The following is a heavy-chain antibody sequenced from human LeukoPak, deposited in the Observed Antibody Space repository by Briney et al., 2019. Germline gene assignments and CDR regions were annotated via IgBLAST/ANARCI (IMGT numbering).Heavy chain of an antibody. CDR2: IYYSGST. J-gene: IGHJ5*02. D-gene: IGHD6-13*01. CDR3: ARHGAAALSCNWCVP. CDR1: GGSISSSSYY. Sequence: SETLSLTCTVSGGSISSSSYYWGWIPQPPGKGLEWFGSIYYSGSTYYNPSLKSRVTITVDTSKNQFSLKLSSVTAADTAVYYCARHGAAALSCNWCVPWGEGTLVTVSS. V-gene: IGHV4-39*01.